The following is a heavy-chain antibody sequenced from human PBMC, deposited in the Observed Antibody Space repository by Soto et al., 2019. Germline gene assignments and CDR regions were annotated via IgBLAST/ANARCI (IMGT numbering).Heavy chain of an antibody. D-gene: IGHD3-22*01. CDR3: ATTSSGYPLNGMDV. V-gene: IGHV1-69*13. CDR2: IIPIFGTA. J-gene: IGHJ6*02. Sequence: ASVKVSCKASGGTFSSYAISWVRQAPGQGLEWMGGIIPIFGTANYAQKFQGRVTITADESTSTAYMELSSLRSEDTAVYYCATTSSGYPLNGMDVWGQGTTVTVSS. CDR1: GGTFSSYA.